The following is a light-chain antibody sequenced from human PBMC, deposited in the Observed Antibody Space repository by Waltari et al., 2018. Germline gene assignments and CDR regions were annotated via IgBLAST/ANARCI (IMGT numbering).Light chain of an antibody. J-gene: IGKJ1*01. CDR3: MQGSHRPRT. CDR2: KVS. Sequence: DVVMTQSPLSLPVTLGQPSSISCRSRQSLLYSHGNTYLSWLHQRPGQSPRRLIYKVSNRDSGVPDRFSGSGSGTDFTLKISRVEAEDVGVYYCMQGSHRPRTFGQGTKVEIK. V-gene: IGKV2-30*01. CDR1: QSLLYSHGNTY.